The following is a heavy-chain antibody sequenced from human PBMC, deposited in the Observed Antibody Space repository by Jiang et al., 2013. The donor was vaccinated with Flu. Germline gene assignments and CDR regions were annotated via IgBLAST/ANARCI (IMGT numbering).Heavy chain of an antibody. CDR1: GFTFSSYA. J-gene: IGHJ4*02. Sequence: QLLESGGGLVQPGGSLRLSCAASGFTFSSYAMSWVRQAPGKGLEWVSAISGSGGSTYYADSVKGRFTISRDNSKNTLYLQMNSLRAEDTAVYYCAKDDSHYDFWSGYYSYVDYWGQGTLVTVSS. D-gene: IGHD3-3*01. CDR2: ISGSGGST. CDR3: AKDDSHYDFWSGYYSYVDY. V-gene: IGHV3-23*01.